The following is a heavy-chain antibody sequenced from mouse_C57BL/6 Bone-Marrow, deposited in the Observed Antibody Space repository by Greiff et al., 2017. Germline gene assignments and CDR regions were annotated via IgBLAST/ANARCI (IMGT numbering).Heavy chain of an antibody. CDR1: GFTFSDYY. V-gene: IGHV5-12*01. J-gene: IGHJ2*01. D-gene: IGHD1-1*01. Sequence: EVMLVESGGGLVQPGGSLKLSCAASGFTFSDYYMYWVRQTPEKRLEWVAYISNGGGSTYYPDTVKGRFTISTDNAKNTLYLQMSRLKSEDTAMYYCARRYYGSSLDYGGQGTTLTVSS. CDR3: ARRYYGSSLDY. CDR2: ISNGGGST.